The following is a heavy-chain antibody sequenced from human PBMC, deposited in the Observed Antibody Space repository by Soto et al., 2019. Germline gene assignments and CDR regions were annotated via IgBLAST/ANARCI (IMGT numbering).Heavy chain of an antibody. V-gene: IGHV1-69*13. CDR1: GGTFSSYA. J-gene: IGHJ6*02. Sequence: GASVKVSCKTSGGTFSSYAISWVRQAPGQGLEWMGGIIPMFGTANYAQKFQGRVTITADESTSTAYMELSSLRSEDTAVYYCARSRANYYGSGSRIYYYYGMDVWGQGTTVTVSS. CDR3: ARSRANYYGSGSRIYYYYGMDV. CDR2: IIPMFGTA. D-gene: IGHD3-10*01.